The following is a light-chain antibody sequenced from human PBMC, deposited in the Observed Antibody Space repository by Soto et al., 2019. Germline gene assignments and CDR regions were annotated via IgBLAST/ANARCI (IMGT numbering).Light chain of an antibody. Sequence: QSVLTQPASVSGSPGQSITISCTGTSSDVGGYNYVSWYQQHPGKAPKLMIYDVSNRPSGVSNRFSGSKSGNTASLTISGLQAEDEADYYCISYTRSRTLYVVFGGGTKLTVL. V-gene: IGLV2-14*01. CDR1: SSDVGGYNY. CDR3: ISYTRSRTLYVV. CDR2: DVS. J-gene: IGLJ2*01.